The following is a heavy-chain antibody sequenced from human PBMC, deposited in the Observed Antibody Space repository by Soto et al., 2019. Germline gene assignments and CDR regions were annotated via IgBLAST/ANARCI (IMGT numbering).Heavy chain of an antibody. J-gene: IGHJ4*02. D-gene: IGHD6-13*01. CDR1: GYTFTSYG. V-gene: IGHV1-18*04. Sequence: ASVKVSCKASGYTFTSYGISWVRQAPGQGLEWMGWISAYNGNTNYAQKLQGRVTMTTDTSTSTAYMELRSLRSDDTAVYYCARDHGVDSSSCQLDYWCQGTLVTVSS. CDR2: ISAYNGNT. CDR3: ARDHGVDSSSCQLDY.